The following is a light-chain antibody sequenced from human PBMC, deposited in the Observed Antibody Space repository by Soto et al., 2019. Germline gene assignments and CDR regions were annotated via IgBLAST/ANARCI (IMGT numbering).Light chain of an antibody. CDR1: QSVSSN. CDR2: DIS. CDR3: QQYVSSPAT. V-gene: IGKV3-20*01. J-gene: IGKJ1*01. Sequence: EIVMTQSPATLSVSPGERATLSCRASQSVSSNLAWYHQKPGQAPRLLIFDISSRATGIPDRFSGSGSGTDFTLTISRLEPEDFAVYYCQQYVSSPATFGQGTRVDLK.